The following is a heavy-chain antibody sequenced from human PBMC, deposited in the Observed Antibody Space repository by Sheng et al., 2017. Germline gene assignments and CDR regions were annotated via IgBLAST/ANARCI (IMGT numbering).Heavy chain of an antibody. CDR1: GFTFSSYS. CDR3: ARVRDGYNYYYMDV. CDR2: ISSSSSYI. J-gene: IGHJ6*03. V-gene: IGHV3-21*01. Sequence: EVQLVESGGGLVKPGGSLRLSCAASGFTFSSYSMNWVRQAPGKGLEWVSSISSSSSYIYYADSVKGRFTISRDNAKNSLYLQMNSLRAEDTAVYYCARVRDGYNYYYMDVWGQGTTVTVSS.